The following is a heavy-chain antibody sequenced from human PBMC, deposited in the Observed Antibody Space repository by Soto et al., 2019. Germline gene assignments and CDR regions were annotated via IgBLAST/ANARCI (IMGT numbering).Heavy chain of an antibody. V-gene: IGHV1-69*13. Sequence: SVKVSCKASGGTFSSYAISWVRQAPGQGLEWMGGIIPIFGTANYAQKFQGRVTITADESTSTAYMELSSLRSEDTAVYYCARDLNMMLRRQPLCGQRTMVTVSS. D-gene: IGHD3-22*01. CDR1: GGTFSSYA. J-gene: IGHJ3*01. CDR2: IIPIFGTA. CDR3: ARDLNMMLRRQPL.